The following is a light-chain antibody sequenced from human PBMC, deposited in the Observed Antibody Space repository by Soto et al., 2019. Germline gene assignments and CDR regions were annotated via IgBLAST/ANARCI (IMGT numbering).Light chain of an antibody. Sequence: QSALTQPASVSGSLGQSITISCTGTSSDVGTYKLVSWYQQHPGKAPQLVIFEDVERPSGVSNRFSGSKSGNTASLTISGLQTEDEADYYCFSYAGGTSVVFGGGTKVTVL. CDR3: FSYAGGTSVV. J-gene: IGLJ2*01. CDR2: EDV. V-gene: IGLV2-23*01. CDR1: SSDVGTYKL.